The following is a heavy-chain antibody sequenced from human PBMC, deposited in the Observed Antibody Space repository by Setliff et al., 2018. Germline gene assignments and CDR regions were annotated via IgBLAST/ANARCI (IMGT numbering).Heavy chain of an antibody. CDR3: AKDSSYSMIVVVIPFDY. J-gene: IGHJ4*02. D-gene: IGHD3-22*01. CDR1: GFTFSSYA. Sequence: GESLKISCAASGFTFSSYAMSWVRQAPGKGLEWVSGVSGSGGSTYYTDSVKGRFTISRDNSKNTPYLQMNSLRAEDTAVYYCAKDSSYSMIVVVIPFDYWGQGTLVTVSS. CDR2: VSGSGGST. V-gene: IGHV3-23*01.